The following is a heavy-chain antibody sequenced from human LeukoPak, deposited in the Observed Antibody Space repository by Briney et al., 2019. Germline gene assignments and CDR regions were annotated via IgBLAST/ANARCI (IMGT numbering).Heavy chain of an antibody. CDR2: IYYSGST. V-gene: IGHV4-59*01. J-gene: IGHJ4*02. CDR3: ARAEPYGSGSYLFDY. Sequence: SETLSLTCTVSGVSFTSYYWGWIRQPPGKGLEWIGYIYYSGSTNYNPSLKSRVTISVDTSKNQFSLKLSSVTAADTAVYYCARAEPYGSGSYLFDYWGQGTLVTVSS. CDR1: GVSFTSYY. D-gene: IGHD3-10*01.